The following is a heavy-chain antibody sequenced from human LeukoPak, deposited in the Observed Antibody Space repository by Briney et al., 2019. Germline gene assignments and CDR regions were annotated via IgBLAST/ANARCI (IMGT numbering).Heavy chain of an antibody. CDR1: GFTFSDYY. V-gene: IGHV3-11*04. D-gene: IGHD3-16*01. Sequence: GGSLRLSCAASGFTFSDYYMSWIRQAPGKGLQWVSYISSSGGTIYYADSVKGRFTISRDNAKNSLYLQMNSLRAEDTAVYYCARGSSIIMIMDAFDIWGQGTMVTVSS. CDR3: ARGSSIIMIMDAFDI. CDR2: ISSSGGTI. J-gene: IGHJ3*02.